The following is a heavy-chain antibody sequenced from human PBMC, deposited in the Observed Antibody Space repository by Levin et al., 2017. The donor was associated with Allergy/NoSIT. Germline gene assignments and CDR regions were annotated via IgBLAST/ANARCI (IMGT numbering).Heavy chain of an antibody. CDR2: IKEAGSEK. CDR1: GFTFSSYC. J-gene: IGHJ5*02. V-gene: IGHV3-7*04. CDR3: ARDLGSSSWWGWFDP. D-gene: IGHD6-19*01. Sequence: ASVKVSCAASGFTFSSYCMSWVRQAPGKGLEWVANIKEAGSEKKYVDSVKGRFTISRDNAKSSLYLQMNSLRAEDTAVYYCARDLGSSSWWGWFDPWGQGTLVTVSS.